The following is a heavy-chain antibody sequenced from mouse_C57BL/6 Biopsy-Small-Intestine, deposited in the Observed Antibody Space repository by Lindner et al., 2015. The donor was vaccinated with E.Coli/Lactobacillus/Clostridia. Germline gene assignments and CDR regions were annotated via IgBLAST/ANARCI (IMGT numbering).Heavy chain of an antibody. Sequence: VQLQESGPGLVKPSQTVFLTCTVTGISITTGNYRWSWIRQFPGNKLEWIGYIYYSGTITYNPSLTSRTTITRDTPKNQFFLEMNSLTAEDTAIYYCARGNWDYAMDYWGQGTSVTVSS. J-gene: IGHJ4*01. CDR3: ARGNWDYAMDY. CDR1: GISITTGNYR. CDR2: IYYSGTI. V-gene: IGHV3-5*01. D-gene: IGHD4-1*01.